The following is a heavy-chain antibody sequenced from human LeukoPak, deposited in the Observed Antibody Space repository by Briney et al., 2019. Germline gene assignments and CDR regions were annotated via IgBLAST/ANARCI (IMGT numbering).Heavy chain of an antibody. J-gene: IGHJ4*02. CDR1: GYTFTSYY. Sequence: ASVKVSCKASGYTFTSYYMHWVRQAPGQGLEWMGIINPSGGSTSYAQKFQGRVTMTRGTSTSTVYMELSSLRSEDTAVYYCARAPLGITGTTDYFDYWGQGTLVTVSS. CDR2: INPSGGST. CDR3: ARAPLGITGTTDYFDY. V-gene: IGHV1-46*01. D-gene: IGHD1-7*01.